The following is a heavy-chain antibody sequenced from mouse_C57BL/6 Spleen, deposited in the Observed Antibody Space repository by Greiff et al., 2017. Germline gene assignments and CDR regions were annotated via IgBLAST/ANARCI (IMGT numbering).Heavy chain of an antibody. Sequence: VQLQQSGPELVKPGASVKISCKASGYAFSSSWMNWVKQRPGKGLEWIGRIYPGDGDTNYNGKFKGKATLTADKSSSTAYMQLSSLTSEDSAVYFCARDPDYYGSSYGYWGQGTTLTVSS. V-gene: IGHV1-82*01. CDR2: IYPGDGDT. CDR1: GYAFSSSW. CDR3: ARDPDYYGSSYGY. J-gene: IGHJ2*01. D-gene: IGHD1-1*01.